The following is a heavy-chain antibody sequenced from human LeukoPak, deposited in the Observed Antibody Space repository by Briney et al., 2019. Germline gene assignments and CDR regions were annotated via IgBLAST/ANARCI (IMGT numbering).Heavy chain of an antibody. CDR1: GDSVSSNSAA. J-gene: IGHJ5*02. CDR2: TYYRSKWYN. CDR3: AREATTVAGNPSNSWFDP. D-gene: IGHD6-19*01. Sequence: SQTLSLTCAISGDSVSSNSAAWTWIRQSPSRGLEWLGRTYYRSKWYNDYAVSVKSRITINPDTSKNQFSLPLNSVTPEDTAVYYCAREATTVAGNPSNSWFDPWGQGTLVTVSS. V-gene: IGHV6-1*01.